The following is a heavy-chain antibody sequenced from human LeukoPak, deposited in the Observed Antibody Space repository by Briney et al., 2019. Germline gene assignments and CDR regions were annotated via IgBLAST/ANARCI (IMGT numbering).Heavy chain of an antibody. CDR3: AKWGDYDVLTGYYDSDY. V-gene: IGHV3-23*01. D-gene: IGHD3-9*01. Sequence: GGSLRLSCAASGFTFSNYAMSWVRQAPGKGLEWVSAVSGRDTSTYYTDSVKGRFTISRDNSKNTLYLQMNSLSAEDTAIYYCAKWGDYDVLTGYYDSDYWGQRTLVTVSS. CDR2: VSGRDTST. CDR1: GFTFSNYA. J-gene: IGHJ4*02.